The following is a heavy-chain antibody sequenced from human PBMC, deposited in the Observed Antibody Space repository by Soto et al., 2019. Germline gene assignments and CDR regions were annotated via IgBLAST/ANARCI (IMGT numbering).Heavy chain of an antibody. Sequence: GGSLRLSCAASGFTVSSVYLIWVRQAPGKGLEWVSVIYSGDSTFYADSVKGRFTISRDNSKNTLYLQMSSLRAEDTAVYYCARDSSSVYLFDYWGQGALVTVSS. J-gene: IGHJ4*02. CDR3: ARDSSSVYLFDY. D-gene: IGHD3-22*01. CDR2: IYSGDST. CDR1: GFTVSSVY. V-gene: IGHV3-66*01.